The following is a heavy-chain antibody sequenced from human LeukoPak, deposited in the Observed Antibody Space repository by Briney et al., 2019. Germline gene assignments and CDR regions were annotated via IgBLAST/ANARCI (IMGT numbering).Heavy chain of an antibody. D-gene: IGHD3-10*01. CDR2: IYYSGST. V-gene: IGHV4-59*01. Sequence: SETLSLTCTVSGGSISSYYWSWIRQPPGKGLEWIGYIYYSGSTNYNPSLKSRVTISVDTSKNQFSLKLSSVTAADTAVYYCARMYYYGSGSTDVWGQGTTVTVSS. CDR1: GGSISSYY. CDR3: ARMYYYGSGSTDV. J-gene: IGHJ6*02.